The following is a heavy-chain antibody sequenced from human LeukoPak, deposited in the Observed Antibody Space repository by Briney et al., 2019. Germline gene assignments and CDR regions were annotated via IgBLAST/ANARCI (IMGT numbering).Heavy chain of an antibody. CDR3: AKFWSGYYTD. V-gene: IGHV1-24*01. D-gene: IGHD3-3*01. CDR1: GYTLTELS. CDR2: FDPEDGET. Sequence: ASVKVSCTVSGYTLTELSMHWVRQAPGKGLEWMGGFDPEDGETIYAQKFQGRVTMTEDTSTDTAYMELSSLTSEDTAVYFCAKFWSGYYTDWGQGTLVSVSS. J-gene: IGHJ4*02.